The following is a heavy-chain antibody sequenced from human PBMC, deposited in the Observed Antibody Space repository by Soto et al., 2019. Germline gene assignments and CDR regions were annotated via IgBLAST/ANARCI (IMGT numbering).Heavy chain of an antibody. CDR1: GFTFSSYW. V-gene: IGHV3-7*01. CDR2: IKQDGSEK. CDR3: AREEVTHYYYYYMDV. D-gene: IGHD4-4*01. Sequence: SLRLSCAASGFTFSSYWMSWVRQAPGKGLEWVANIKQDGSEKYYVDSVKGRFTISRDNAKNSLYLQMNSLRAEDTAVYYCAREEVTHYYYYYMDVWGKGTTVTVSS. J-gene: IGHJ6*03.